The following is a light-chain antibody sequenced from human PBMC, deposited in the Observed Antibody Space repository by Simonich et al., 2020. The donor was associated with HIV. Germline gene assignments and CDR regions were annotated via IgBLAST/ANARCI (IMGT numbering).Light chain of an antibody. J-gene: IGKJ4*01. CDR2: WAS. Sequence: DIVMTQSPDSLAVSLGERATINCKSSQSVLYSSNNKNYLAWYQQKPGQPPKLLIYWASTREPGVPDRFSRSGSGTDFPLTIRSLQAEDVAVYYCQQYYSTPLTFGGGTKVEIK. V-gene: IGKV4-1*01. CDR1: QSVLYSSNNKNY. CDR3: QQYYSTPLT.